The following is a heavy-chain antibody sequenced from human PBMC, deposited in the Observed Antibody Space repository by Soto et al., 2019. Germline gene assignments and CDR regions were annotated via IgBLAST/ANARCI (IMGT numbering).Heavy chain of an antibody. CDR1: GFTFDDYT. Sequence: GGSLRLSCAASGFTFDDYTMHLVRPAPGKGLEWVSLIMWDGGRTYYADDVKGSCNFSRENSNSSLYMPMNSLSTDATALYYCAKDGKGEYGGQSSYYYGMDVCGQGTPVTDS. J-gene: IGHJ6*02. CDR3: AKDGKGEYGGQSSYYYGMDV. V-gene: IGHV3-43*01. D-gene: IGHD4-17*01. CDR2: IMWDGGRT.